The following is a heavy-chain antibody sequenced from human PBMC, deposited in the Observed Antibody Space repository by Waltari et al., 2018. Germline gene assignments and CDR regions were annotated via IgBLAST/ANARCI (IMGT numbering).Heavy chain of an antibody. CDR3: AKGTERYGGWAPIFDS. Sequence: EVQLVESGGGLVQPGGSLSLSCAASGFTFSSYWMHWVRQAPGTGLVWVSRINRDGSSTSYADSGKGRFTISRDNSKKTLHLQMNSLRVEDTAVYYCAKGTERYGGWAPIFDSWGQGTQVTVSS. J-gene: IGHJ4*02. CDR2: INRDGSST. CDR1: GFTFSSYW. V-gene: IGHV3-74*01. D-gene: IGHD6-19*01.